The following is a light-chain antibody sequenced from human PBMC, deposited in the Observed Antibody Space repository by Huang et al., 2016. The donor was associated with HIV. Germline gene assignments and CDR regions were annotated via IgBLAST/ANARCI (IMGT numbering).Light chain of an antibody. CDR2: DVS. V-gene: IGKV1-33*01. J-gene: IGKJ2*01. CDR3: QHYDDPYT. CDR1: QDISNY. Sequence: DIQMTQSPSSLSASVGDRVTITCQASQDISNYLSWYQHKPGRAPKPLIFDVSSVETGVPSRFSGSGSGTYFTLTIASLQPEDVATYYCQHYDDPYTFGQGTKLEIK.